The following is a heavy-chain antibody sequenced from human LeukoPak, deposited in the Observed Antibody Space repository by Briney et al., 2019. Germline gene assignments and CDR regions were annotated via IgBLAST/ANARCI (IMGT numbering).Heavy chain of an antibody. V-gene: IGHV3-23*01. Sequence: GGSLRLSCAASGFTFSSYAMSWVRQAPGKGLEWVSAISGSGGSTYYADSVKGRFTVSRDNSKNTLYLQMNSLRAEDTAVYYCAALSGSYSNFDYWGQGTLVTVSS. J-gene: IGHJ4*02. CDR1: GFTFSSYA. D-gene: IGHD1-26*01. CDR3: AALSGSYSNFDY. CDR2: ISGSGGST.